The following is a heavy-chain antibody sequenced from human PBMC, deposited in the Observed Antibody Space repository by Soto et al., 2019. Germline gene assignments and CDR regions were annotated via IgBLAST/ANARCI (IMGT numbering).Heavy chain of an antibody. V-gene: IGHV3-66*01. J-gene: IGHJ4*02. D-gene: IGHD6-13*01. CDR2: IYSGGST. CDR3: ARNVELSSSWYGVYFDY. CDR1: GFTVSSNY. Sequence: HPGGSLRLSCPASGFTVSSNYMSWVRPAPGKGLEWVSVIYSGGSTYYADSVKGRFTLSRDNSKNTLYLQMNNLRAEDTAVYYCARNVELSSSWYGVYFDYWGQGTLVTVSS.